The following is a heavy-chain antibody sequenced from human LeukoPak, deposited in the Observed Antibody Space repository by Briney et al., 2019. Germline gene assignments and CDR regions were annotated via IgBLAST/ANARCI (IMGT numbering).Heavy chain of an antibody. J-gene: IGHJ3*02. V-gene: IGHV4-59*08. D-gene: IGHD3-10*01. CDR2: IYYSGST. CDR3: ARHVSGASNVFVI. CDR1: GDSMSSYY. Sequence: PSEILSLTCSVSGDSMSSYYWSWIRQPPEKGLEWIGYIYYSGSTNYNPSLKSRVTISVDTSKNRFSLKLSSVTAADTAVYYCARHVSGASNVFVIWGQGTVVTVSS.